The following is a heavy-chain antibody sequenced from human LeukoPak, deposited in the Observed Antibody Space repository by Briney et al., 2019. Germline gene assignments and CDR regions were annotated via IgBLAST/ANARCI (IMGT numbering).Heavy chain of an antibody. V-gene: IGHV3-21*01. D-gene: IGHD1-26*01. CDR2: ISSSSGYM. CDR1: GFTFTIYS. Sequence: GGSLRLSCAASGFTFTIYSMNWVRQAPGKGLEWVSSISSSSGYMNYADSVKGRFTISRDNAKNSLYLQVNSLRAEDTAVYYCARAGAGSYYYYFMDLWGKGTTVTVSS. J-gene: IGHJ6*03. CDR3: ARAGAGSYYYYFMDL.